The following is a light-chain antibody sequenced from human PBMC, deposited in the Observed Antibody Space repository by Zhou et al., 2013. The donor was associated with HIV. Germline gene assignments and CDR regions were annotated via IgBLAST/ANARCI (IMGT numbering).Light chain of an antibody. CDR1: HDVKTH. J-gene: IGKJ4*01. CDR2: SAS. V-gene: IGKV1-8*01. Sequence: ATRMTQSPVSVSASTGDRVTITCRASHDVKTHVAWYQQKPGKAPRLLISSASSLQPEVPSRFRGSGSGTNFTFFISCLQSEDFAIYFCHQYYTLPLTFGGGPWWRS. CDR3: HQYYTLPLT.